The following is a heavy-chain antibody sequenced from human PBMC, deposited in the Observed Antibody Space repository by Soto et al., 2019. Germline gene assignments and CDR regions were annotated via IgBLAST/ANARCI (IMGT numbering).Heavy chain of an antibody. Sequence: KPSETLSLTCTVSGGSVSSGSYYWSWIRQPPGKGLEWIGYIYYSGSTNYNPSLKSRVTISVDTSKNQFSLKLSSVTAADTAVYYCARLNRSQYYFDYWGQGTLVTVSS. CDR3: ARLNRSQYYFDY. V-gene: IGHV4-61*01. J-gene: IGHJ4*02. CDR1: GGSVSSGSYY. CDR2: IYYSGST.